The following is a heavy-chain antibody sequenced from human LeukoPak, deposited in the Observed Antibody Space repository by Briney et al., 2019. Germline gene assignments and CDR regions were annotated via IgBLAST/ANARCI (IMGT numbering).Heavy chain of an antibody. D-gene: IGHD2-8*01. CDR3: AKGGNGYCSNGVCSSRAVAAIDY. J-gene: IGHJ4*02. CDR2: ITGSGGST. V-gene: IGHV3-23*01. CDR1: GFTFSGYA. Sequence: PGGSLRLSCAASGFTFSGYAMSWVRQAPGKGLEWVSGITGSGGSTYYADSVKGRFTISRDNSKNTLYLQMNSLRAEDTAVYYCAKGGNGYCSNGVCSSRAVAAIDYWGQGTLVTVSS.